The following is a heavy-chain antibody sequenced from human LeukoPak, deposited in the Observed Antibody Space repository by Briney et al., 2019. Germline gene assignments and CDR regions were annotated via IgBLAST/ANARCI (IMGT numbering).Heavy chain of an antibody. Sequence: SETLSLTCTVSGDSLSSNNYWTWVRQPPGKGLEWIGEIYHSGATNYNPSLRGRVTVSLDKSKNQFSLRLNSVTAADTAIYYCARNAGYSDLNYWGQGVLVTVSS. CDR1: GDSLSSNNY. CDR3: ARNAGYSDLNY. D-gene: IGHD3-22*01. CDR2: IYHSGAT. V-gene: IGHV4-4*02. J-gene: IGHJ4*02.